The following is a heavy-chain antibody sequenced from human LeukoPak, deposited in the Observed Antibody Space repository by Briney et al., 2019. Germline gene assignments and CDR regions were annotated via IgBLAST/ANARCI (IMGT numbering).Heavy chain of an antibody. CDR1: GGSSSGYY. J-gene: IGHJ5*02. Sequence: PSETLSLTCAVYGGSSSGYYWSWIRQPPGKGLEWIGEINHSGSTNYNPSLKSRVTISVDTSKNQFSLKLSSVTAADTAVYYCARSYGSGSYWFDPWGQGTLVTVSS. CDR2: INHSGST. D-gene: IGHD3-10*01. V-gene: IGHV4-34*01. CDR3: ARSYGSGSYWFDP.